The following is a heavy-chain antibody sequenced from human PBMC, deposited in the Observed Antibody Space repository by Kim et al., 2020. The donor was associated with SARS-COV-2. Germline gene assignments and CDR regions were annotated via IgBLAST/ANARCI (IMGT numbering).Heavy chain of an antibody. J-gene: IGHJ1*01. D-gene: IGHD6-19*01. V-gene: IGHV3-15*01. Sequence: GGSLRLSCAASGFTFSNAWMSWVRQAPGKGLEWVGRLKSKTDGGTADYAAPVKGRFTISRDDSKNTLYLEMNSLKSEDTAVYYCSTSGWPIHSSGEYFQ. CDR1: GFTFSNAW. CDR3: STSGWPIHSSGEYFQ. CDR2: LKSKTDGGTA.